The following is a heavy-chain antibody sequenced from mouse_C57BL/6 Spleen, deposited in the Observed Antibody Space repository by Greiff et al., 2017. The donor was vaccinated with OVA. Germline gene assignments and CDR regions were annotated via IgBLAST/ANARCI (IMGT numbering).Heavy chain of an antibody. D-gene: IGHD2-5*01. CDR1: GYAFSSYW. CDR3: ARRSQSNYYYAMDY. CDR2: IYPGDGDT. V-gene: IGHV1-80*01. J-gene: IGHJ4*01. Sequence: QVLLQQSGAELVKPGASVKISCKASGYAFSSYWMNWVKQRPGKGLEWIGQIYPGDGDTNYNGKFKGKATLTADKSNSTAYMQLSSLTSEDSAVYFCARRSQSNYYYAMDYWGQGTSVTVSS.